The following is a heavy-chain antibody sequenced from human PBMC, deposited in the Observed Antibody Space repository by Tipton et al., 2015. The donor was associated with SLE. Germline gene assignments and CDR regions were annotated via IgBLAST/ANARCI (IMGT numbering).Heavy chain of an antibody. CDR3: ARLFIAAAGTFDY. CDR1: GGSISSGSYY. J-gene: IGHJ4*02. D-gene: IGHD6-13*01. CDR2: IYYSGST. Sequence: TLSLTCTVSGGSISSGSYYWSWIRQPAGKGLEWIGSIYYSGSTYYNPSLKSRVTISVDTSKNQFSLKLSSVTAADTAVYYCARLFIAAAGTFDYWGQGTLVTVSS. V-gene: IGHV4-39*07.